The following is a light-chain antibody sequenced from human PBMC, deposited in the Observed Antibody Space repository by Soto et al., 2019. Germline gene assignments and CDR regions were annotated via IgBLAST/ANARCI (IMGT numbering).Light chain of an antibody. CDR1: QSVSTN. V-gene: IGKV3-15*01. Sequence: EIAMTQSPATLSVSPGERVTLSCRASQSVSTNLAWYQQKPGQAPRLLIYGASTRATGTPARFSGSGSGIEFTLTIGSLQSEDFAVYYCQQYNNWPRGITFGGGTKVDIK. CDR3: QQYNNWPRGIT. J-gene: IGKJ4*01. CDR2: GAS.